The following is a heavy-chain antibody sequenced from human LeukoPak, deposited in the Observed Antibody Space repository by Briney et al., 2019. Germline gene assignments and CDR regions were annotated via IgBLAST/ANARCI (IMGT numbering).Heavy chain of an antibody. CDR1: GGSISSYY. Sequence: SETLSLTCTVSGGSISSYYWSWIRQPPGKGLEWIGEINHSGSTNYNPSLKSRVTISVDTSKNQFSLKLSSVTAADTAVYYCARRRKQYWRLAHDYWGQGTLVTVSS. CDR2: INHSGST. J-gene: IGHJ4*02. V-gene: IGHV4-34*01. CDR3: ARRRKQYWRLAHDY. D-gene: IGHD3-3*02.